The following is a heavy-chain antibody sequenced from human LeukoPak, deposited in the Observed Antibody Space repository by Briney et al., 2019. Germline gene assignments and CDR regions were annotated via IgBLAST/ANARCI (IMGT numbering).Heavy chain of an antibody. D-gene: IGHD6-13*01. CDR1: GGSISSSSYY. CDR3: ARFDSSLNGWKGKPRYYFDY. Sequence: SETLSLTCTVSGGSISSSSYYWGWIRQPPGKGLECIGSIYYSGSTYYNPSLKSRVTISVDTSKNQFSLKLSSVTAADTAVYYCARFDSSLNGWKGKPRYYFDYWGQGTLVTVSS. CDR2: IYYSGST. J-gene: IGHJ4*02. V-gene: IGHV4-39*01.